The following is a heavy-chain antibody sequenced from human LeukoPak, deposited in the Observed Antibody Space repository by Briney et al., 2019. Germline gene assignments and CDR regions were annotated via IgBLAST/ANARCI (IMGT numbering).Heavy chain of an antibody. V-gene: IGHV4-59*08. J-gene: IGHJ4*02. D-gene: IGHD2-15*01. CDR1: GGSISGYY. CDR2: IYYSGST. Sequence: SETLSLTCTVSGGSISGYYWSWIRQPPGKGLECIGYIYYSGSTNYNPSLKSRVTISVDTSRNQFSLKLTSVTAADTAVYYCARLWSPMVEIDYWGQGTLVTVSS. CDR3: ARLWSPMVEIDY.